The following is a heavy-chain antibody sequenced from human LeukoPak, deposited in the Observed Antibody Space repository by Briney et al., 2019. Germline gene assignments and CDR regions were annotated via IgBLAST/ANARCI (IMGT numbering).Heavy chain of an antibody. Sequence: GASVKVSCKASGYTFSDYDVNWVRQAPGQGLEWMGWMNPTSGDTGYAQKFQGRVTMTRSMSKNTAYMELSRLRSGDTAVYFCARVVMKAFYYYYMDVWGKGTT. D-gene: IGHD2-21*01. CDR3: ARVVMKAFYYYYMDV. CDR2: MNPTSGDT. CDR1: GYTFSDYD. J-gene: IGHJ6*03. V-gene: IGHV1-8*01.